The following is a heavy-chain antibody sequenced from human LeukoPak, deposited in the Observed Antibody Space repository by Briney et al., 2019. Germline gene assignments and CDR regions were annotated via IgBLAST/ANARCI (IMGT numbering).Heavy chain of an antibody. CDR2: ISGSGGST. J-gene: IGHJ1*01. CDR1: GFTFSSYA. Sequence: QPGGSLRLSCAASGFTFSSYAMSWVRQAPGKGLEWVSAISGSGGSTYYADSVRGRFTISRDNSMSTLYLQMNSLRAEDTAVYYCAKDGVGATTRSEYFQHWGQGTLVTVSS. V-gene: IGHV3-23*01. CDR3: AKDGVGATTRSEYFQH. D-gene: IGHD1-26*01.